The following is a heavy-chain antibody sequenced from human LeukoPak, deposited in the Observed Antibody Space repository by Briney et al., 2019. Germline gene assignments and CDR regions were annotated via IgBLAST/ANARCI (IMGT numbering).Heavy chain of an antibody. D-gene: IGHD5-12*01. V-gene: IGHV3-74*01. Sequence: GGSLRLSCAASGFTFSDYWMHWVRQAPGEGLVWVSRINTDGSSTTYADSVKGRFTIFRDNAKNSLYLQMNSLRAEDTAVYYCAREANGYDYFDYWGQGTLVTVSS. CDR1: GFTFSDYW. CDR3: AREANGYDYFDY. CDR2: INTDGSST. J-gene: IGHJ4*02.